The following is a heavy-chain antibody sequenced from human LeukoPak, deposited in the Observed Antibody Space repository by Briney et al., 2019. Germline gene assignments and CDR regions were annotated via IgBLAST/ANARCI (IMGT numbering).Heavy chain of an antibody. Sequence: GGSLRLSCAASGITFSSYAMSWVRQAPGKGLEWVGRIKSKTDGGTTDYAAPVKGRFTISRDDSKNTLYLQMNSLKTEDTAVYYCTTIAPYDFWSGYDYWGQGTLVTVSS. D-gene: IGHD3-3*01. J-gene: IGHJ4*02. CDR3: TTIAPYDFWSGYDY. CDR2: IKSKTDGGTT. V-gene: IGHV3-15*01. CDR1: GITFSSYA.